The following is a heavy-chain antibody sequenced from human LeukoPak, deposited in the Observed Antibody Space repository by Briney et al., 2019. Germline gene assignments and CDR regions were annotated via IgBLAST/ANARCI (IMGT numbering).Heavy chain of an antibody. V-gene: IGHV4-34*01. CDR3: ARDKWGIDYFDY. D-gene: IGHD7-27*01. CDR2: INHSGST. Sequence: ETLSLTCAVYGGSFSGYYWSWIRQPPGKGLEWIGEINHSGSTNYNPSLKSRVTISVDTSKNQFSLKLSSVTAADTAVYYCARDKWGIDYFDYWGQGTLVTVSS. J-gene: IGHJ4*02. CDR1: GGSFSGYY.